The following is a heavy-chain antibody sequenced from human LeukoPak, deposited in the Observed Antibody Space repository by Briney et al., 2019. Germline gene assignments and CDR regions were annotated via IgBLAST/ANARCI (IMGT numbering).Heavy chain of an antibody. CDR1: GYTFTGYY. J-gene: IGHJ4*02. V-gene: IGHV1-2*02. CDR2: INPNSGGT. D-gene: IGHD2-2*01. Sequence: GASVKVSCKASGYTFTGYYMHWVRQAPGQGLEWMGWINPNSGGTNYAQKFQGRVTMARDTSISTAYMELSRLRSDDTAVYYCARASSSTVSFDYWGQGTLVTVSS. CDR3: ARASSSTVSFDY.